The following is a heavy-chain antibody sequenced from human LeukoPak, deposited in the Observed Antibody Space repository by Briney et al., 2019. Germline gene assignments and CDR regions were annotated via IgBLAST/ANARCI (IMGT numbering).Heavy chain of an antibody. Sequence: PGGSLRLSCAASGFTFSSYEMNWVRQAPGKGLEWVSYISSSGSTIYYADSVKGRFTISRDNSKNTLYLQMNSLRAEDTAVYYCARDHYYDRVDAFDIWGQGTMVTVSS. CDR3: ARDHYYDRVDAFDI. CDR2: ISSSGSTI. J-gene: IGHJ3*02. V-gene: IGHV3-48*03. D-gene: IGHD3-22*01. CDR1: GFTFSSYE.